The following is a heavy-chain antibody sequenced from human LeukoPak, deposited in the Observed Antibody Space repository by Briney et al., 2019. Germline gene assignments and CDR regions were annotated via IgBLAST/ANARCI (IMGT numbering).Heavy chain of an antibody. Sequence: PSETLSLTCTVSNGSITRSSYYGGWIRQPPGKGLEWIGSIYYSGSTYYNPSLKSRVTISIGTSKNNFSLQLNSVTAADTALYYCASAGSSGYDFDFWGQGTLVTVSS. V-gene: IGHV4-39*02. CDR2: IYYSGST. CDR1: NGSITRSSYY. CDR3: ASAGSSGYDFDF. D-gene: IGHD5-12*01. J-gene: IGHJ4*02.